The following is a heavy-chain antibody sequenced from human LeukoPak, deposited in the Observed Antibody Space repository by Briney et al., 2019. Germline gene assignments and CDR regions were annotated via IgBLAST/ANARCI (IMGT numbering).Heavy chain of an antibody. CDR2: IYPGDSDT. CDR3: ARQSRYQLLFVEYYYYYMDV. V-gene: IGHV5-51*01. CDR1: GYSFTSYW. Sequence: GESLKISCKGSGYSFTSYWIGWVRQMPGKGLEWMGIIYPGDSDTRYSPSFQGQVTISADKSISTAYLQWSSLKASDTAMYHCARQSRYQLLFVEYYYYYMDVWGKGTTVTVSS. J-gene: IGHJ6*03. D-gene: IGHD2-2*01.